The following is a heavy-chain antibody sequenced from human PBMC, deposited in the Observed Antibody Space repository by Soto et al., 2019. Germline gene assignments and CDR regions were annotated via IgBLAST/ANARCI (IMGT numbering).Heavy chain of an antibody. CDR3: AKVGHRQQLVWVVTPPYYYYGMDV. CDR2: ISGSGGST. CDR1: GFTFSSYA. V-gene: IGHV3-23*01. D-gene: IGHD6-13*01. J-gene: IGHJ6*02. Sequence: PGGSLRLSCAASGFTFSSYAMSWVRQAPGKGLEWVSAISGSGGSTYYADSMKGRFTISRDNSKNTLYLQMNSLRAEDTAVYYCAKVGHRQQLVWVVTPPYYYYGMDVWGQGTTVTVSS.